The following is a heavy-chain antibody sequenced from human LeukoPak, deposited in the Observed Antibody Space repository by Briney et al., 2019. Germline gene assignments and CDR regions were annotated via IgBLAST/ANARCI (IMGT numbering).Heavy chain of an antibody. J-gene: IGHJ4*02. D-gene: IGHD6-19*01. CDR1: GFIFSNYW. CDR2: INQVGSKD. V-gene: IGHV3-7*01. CDR3: AEDVKPFHGGWNYFDY. Sequence: GGSLRLFCTASGFIFSNYWMTWVRQAPGKGLELVAQINQVGSKDYYIDSVRCRFTISRVNVNRSLYLQTHSLRAETTAHYFFAEDVKPFHGGWNYFDYWGQGILVTVSS.